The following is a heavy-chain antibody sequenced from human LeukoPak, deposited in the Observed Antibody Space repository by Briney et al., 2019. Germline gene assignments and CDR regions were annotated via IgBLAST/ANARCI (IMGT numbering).Heavy chain of an antibody. J-gene: IGHJ4*02. CDR3: ARVASSGWLDY. Sequence: SETLSLTCSVSGYSITSGFYWSWIRQPPGKGLEWIGYIYYSGSTNYNPSLKSRVTISVDTSKNQFSLKLSSVTAADTAVYYCARVASSGWLDYWGQGTLVTVSS. CDR1: GYSITSGFY. D-gene: IGHD6-19*01. V-gene: IGHV4-59*01. CDR2: IYYSGST.